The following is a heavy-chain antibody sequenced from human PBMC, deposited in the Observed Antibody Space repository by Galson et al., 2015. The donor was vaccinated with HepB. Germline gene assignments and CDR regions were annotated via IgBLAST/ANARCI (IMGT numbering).Heavy chain of an antibody. D-gene: IGHD4-11*01. Sequence: SLRLSCAASGFTFSNYAMSWVRQAPGKGLEWVSGLSGSGGSTYYADAVKGRFTISRDNSKNTLYLHMNSLRAEDTAVYYCAKFPRLQSFAYWGQGTLVTVSS. CDR2: LSGSGGST. CDR3: AKFPRLQSFAY. CDR1: GFTFSNYA. J-gene: IGHJ4*02. V-gene: IGHV3-23*01.